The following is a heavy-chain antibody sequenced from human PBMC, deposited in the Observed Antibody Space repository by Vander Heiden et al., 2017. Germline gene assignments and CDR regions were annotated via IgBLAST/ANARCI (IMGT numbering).Heavy chain of an antibody. J-gene: IGHJ6*02. CDR2: ISAYNVTT. Sequence: QDRRVRSGDEVTKPCASVKVCCRDSGYTSSSHGIRRVRQAPGQGLEWMTWISAYNVTTNYAQKLQGRVTITTDTSTSTAYMELRSLISDDTAVYYCARVGVLAARPRLDLYSMDVWGQGTTVTVSS. D-gene: IGHD6-6*01. CDR1: GYTSSSHG. CDR3: ARVGVLAARPRLDLYSMDV. V-gene: IGHV1-18*01.